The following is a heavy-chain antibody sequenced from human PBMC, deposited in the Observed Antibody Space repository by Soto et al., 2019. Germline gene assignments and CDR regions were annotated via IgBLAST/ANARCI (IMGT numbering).Heavy chain of an antibody. CDR3: ARAGGLGAVAVDY. CDR2: IYHSGST. Sequence: QLQLKESGSGLVKPSQTVSLTCAVSGDSISSGGYSWSWIRQPPGKGLEWIGYIYHSGSTYYNPSLKSRVTISVDRSKNQFSLKLSSVTAADTAVYYCARAGGLGAVAVDYWGQGTLVTVSS. CDR1: GDSISSGGYS. D-gene: IGHD6-19*01. V-gene: IGHV4-30-2*01. J-gene: IGHJ4*02.